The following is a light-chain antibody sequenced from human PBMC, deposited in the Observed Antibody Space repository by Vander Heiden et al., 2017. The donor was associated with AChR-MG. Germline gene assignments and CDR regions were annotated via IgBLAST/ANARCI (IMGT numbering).Light chain of an antibody. Sequence: QSALTQPPSASGSPGQSVTISCTGTSSDVGRYNYVFWYQQHPGKAPQLMIYDVNKRPSGVPDRFSGSKSGNTASLTVSGLQAEDEADYYCTSFAGTTKWVFGAGTKLTVL. V-gene: IGLV2-8*01. CDR1: SSDVGRYNY. J-gene: IGLJ3*02. CDR2: DVN. CDR3: TSFAGTTKWV.